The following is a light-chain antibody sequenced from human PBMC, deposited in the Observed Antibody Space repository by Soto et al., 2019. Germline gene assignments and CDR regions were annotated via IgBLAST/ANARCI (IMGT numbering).Light chain of an antibody. CDR1: QSISPW. J-gene: IGKJ2*01. Sequence: DIQMTQSPSTLSASVGDRVTITCRASQSISPWLAWYQQKPGKAPKLLIYKASTLESGVPSRFSGSGSGTEFTLTISSLQPDDFATYYCQQYKSYSQTFGQGTKLEIK. CDR3: QQYKSYSQT. CDR2: KAS. V-gene: IGKV1-5*03.